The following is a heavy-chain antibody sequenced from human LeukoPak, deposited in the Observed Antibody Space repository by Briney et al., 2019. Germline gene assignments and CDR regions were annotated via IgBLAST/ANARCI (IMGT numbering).Heavy chain of an antibody. D-gene: IGHD3-10*01. Sequence: SETLSLTCTVSGGSISSGDYYWSWIRQPPGKGLEWIGYIYYSGSTYYNPSLKSRVTLSVDTSKNQFSLKLSSVTAADTAVYYCARDGPVLLWFGELYYGMDVWGQGTTVTVSS. CDR3: ARDGPVLLWFGELYYGMDV. CDR2: IYYSGST. V-gene: IGHV4-30-4*01. J-gene: IGHJ6*02. CDR1: GGSISSGDYY.